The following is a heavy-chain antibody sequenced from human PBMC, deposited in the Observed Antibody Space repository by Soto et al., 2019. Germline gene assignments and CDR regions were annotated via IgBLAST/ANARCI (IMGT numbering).Heavy chain of an antibody. V-gene: IGHV3-33*01. J-gene: IGHJ3*02. CDR3: AREKGVGATTGVGYDAFDI. Sequence: GGSLRLSCAASGFTFSSYGMHWVRQAPGKGLEWVAVIWYDGSNKYYADSVKGRFTISRDNSKNTLYLQMNSLRAEDTAVYYCAREKGVGATTGVGYDAFDIWGQGTMVTVSS. D-gene: IGHD1-26*01. CDR2: IWYDGSNK. CDR1: GFTFSSYG.